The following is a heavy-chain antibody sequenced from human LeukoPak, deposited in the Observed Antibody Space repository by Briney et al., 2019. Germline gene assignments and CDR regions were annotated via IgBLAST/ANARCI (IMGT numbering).Heavy chain of an antibody. CDR3: ARFPAVGATFDY. CDR2: INPNSGGT. V-gene: IGHV1-2*02. J-gene: IGHJ4*02. Sequence: ASVKVSCKASRYTFTGYYMNWVRQAPGRGLEWMGWINPNSGGTNYAQKFQGRVTMTRDTSISTAYMELSRLRSDDTAVYYCARFPAVGATFDYWGQGTLVTVSS. D-gene: IGHD1-26*01. CDR1: RYTFTGYY.